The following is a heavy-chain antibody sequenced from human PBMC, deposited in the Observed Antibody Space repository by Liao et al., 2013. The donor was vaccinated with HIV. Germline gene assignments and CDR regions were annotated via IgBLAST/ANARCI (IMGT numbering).Heavy chain of an antibody. Sequence: QVQLQESGPGLVKPSQTLSLTCSVSGGSIRGGSYYWGWIRQPAGKGLEWLGRMYTSGNTKYNPSLRSRITISMDTSKNQFSLILTSVTAADTALYFCARADWDWYFELWGRGTLVTVSS. CDR3: ARADWDWYFEL. CDR2: MYTSGNT. CDR1: GGSIRGGSYY. J-gene: IGHJ2*01. V-gene: IGHV4-61*02. D-gene: IGHD3/OR15-3a*01.